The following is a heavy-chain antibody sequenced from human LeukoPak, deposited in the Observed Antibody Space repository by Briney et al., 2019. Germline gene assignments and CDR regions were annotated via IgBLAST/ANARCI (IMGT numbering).Heavy chain of an antibody. CDR1: GGSISSGGYY. CDR2: IFHTGGT. J-gene: IGHJ4*02. CDR3: AREKMTGVPLFDY. Sequence: SETLSLTCTVSGGSISSGGYYWSWIRQPPGNGLEWIGYIFHTGGTYYNPSLKSRVTMSVDLSKNQFSLRLTSVTAADTAVYFCAREKMTGVPLFDYWGQGTLVTVSS. V-gene: IGHV4-30-2*01. D-gene: IGHD3-9*01.